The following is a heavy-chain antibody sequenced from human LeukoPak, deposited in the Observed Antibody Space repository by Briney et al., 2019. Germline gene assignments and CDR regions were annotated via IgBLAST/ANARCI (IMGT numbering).Heavy chain of an antibody. J-gene: IGHJ4*02. CDR1: GYTFTGFY. V-gene: IGHV1-2*02. CDR2: INPQSGAT. Sequence: APVKVSCKASGYTFTGFYIHWVRQAPGQGLEWMAWINPQSGATNYAQKFQGRVTMTRDMSISTAYMDVTSLRSDDTAVYYCARGGDDSGLYFAYWGQGTLVTVSS. D-gene: IGHD3-22*01. CDR3: ARGGDDSGLYFAY.